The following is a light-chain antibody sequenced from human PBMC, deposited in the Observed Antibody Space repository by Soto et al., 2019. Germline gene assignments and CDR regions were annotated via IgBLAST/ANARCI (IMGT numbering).Light chain of an antibody. Sequence: IQMTQSPSSLSASVGDRVTITCRASRSVNNYLNWYQQIPGKAPKLLIHTASSLQSGVPSRFSGSGSGKDYILPISSLQPEDFATYYCQQSYRTLFTFGPGTKVDIK. J-gene: IGKJ3*01. V-gene: IGKV1-39*01. CDR1: RSVNNY. CDR3: QQSYRTLFT. CDR2: TAS.